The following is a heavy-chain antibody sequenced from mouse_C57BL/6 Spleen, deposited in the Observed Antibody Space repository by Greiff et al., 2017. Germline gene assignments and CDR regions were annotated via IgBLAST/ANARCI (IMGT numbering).Heavy chain of an antibody. CDR3: ANGYYYAMDY. J-gene: IGHJ4*01. CDR2: IDPSDSYT. Sequence: QQPGAELVKPGASVKLSCKASGYTFTSYWMQWVKQRAGQGLEWIGEIDPSDSYTNYNQKFKGKATLTVDTSSSTAYMQLSSLTSEDSAVYYCANGYYYAMDYWGQGTSVTVSS. V-gene: IGHV1-50*01. D-gene: IGHD2-2*01. CDR1: GYTFTSYW.